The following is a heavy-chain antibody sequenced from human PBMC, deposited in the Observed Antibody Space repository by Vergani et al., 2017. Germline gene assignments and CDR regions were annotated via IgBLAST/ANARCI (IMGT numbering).Heavy chain of an antibody. CDR3: ARDPRGYGGDPEDYYYGMDV. V-gene: IGHV1-69*08. J-gene: IGHJ6*02. Sequence: QVQLVQSGAEVKKPGSSVKVSCKASGATFRSNTISWVRQVPGQGLEWMGRIIPVLGKTKYAQDFQGRLTITADTSTRTDYMELTILRSQDTAVYYCARDPRGYGGDPEDYYYGMDVWGQGTTVTVSS. D-gene: IGHD2-21*02. CDR1: GATFRSNT. CDR2: IIPVLGKT.